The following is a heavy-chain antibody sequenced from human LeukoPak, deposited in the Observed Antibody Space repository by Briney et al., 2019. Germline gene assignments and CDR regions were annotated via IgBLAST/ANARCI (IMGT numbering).Heavy chain of an antibody. CDR2: IYTSGST. CDR1: GGSIRSYY. J-gene: IGHJ3*02. CDR3: ARDRPYGSGSFDAFDI. V-gene: IGHV4-4*07. D-gene: IGHD3-10*01. Sequence: SETLSLTCTVSGGSIRSYYGSWLRQPAGKGREWIGRIYTSGSTNYNPTLKSRVTMSVDTSKNQFSLKLSSVTAADTAVYYCARDRPYGSGSFDAFDIWGQGTMVTVSS.